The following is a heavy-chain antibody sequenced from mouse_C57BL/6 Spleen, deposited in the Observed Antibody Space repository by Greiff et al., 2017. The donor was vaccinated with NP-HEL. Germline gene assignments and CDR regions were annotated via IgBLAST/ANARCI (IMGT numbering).Heavy chain of an antibody. D-gene: IGHD2-3*01. CDR3: ARASMMVTPYAMDY. Sequence: EVKLMESGGGLVQSGRSLRLSCATSGFTFSDFYMEWVRQAPGKGLEWIAASRNKANDYTTEYSASVKGRFIVSRDTSQSILYLQMNALRAEDTAIYYCARASMMVTPYAMDYWGQGTSVTVSS. CDR2: SRNKANDYTT. J-gene: IGHJ4*01. CDR1: GFTFSDFY. V-gene: IGHV7-1*01.